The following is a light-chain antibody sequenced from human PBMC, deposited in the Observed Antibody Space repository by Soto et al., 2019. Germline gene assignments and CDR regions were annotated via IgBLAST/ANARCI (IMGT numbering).Light chain of an antibody. J-gene: IGKJ1*01. CDR1: QGISSGY. Sequence: ENVLTQSPGTLSLSPGERATLSCRASQGISSGYVAWYQRKPGQPPRLLIHVASSRATGIPDRCSGGGSGTDFTLTISRLEPEDFAVYYCQQYDSSPLTFGQGTKVEIK. CDR2: VAS. V-gene: IGKV3-20*01. CDR3: QQYDSSPLT.